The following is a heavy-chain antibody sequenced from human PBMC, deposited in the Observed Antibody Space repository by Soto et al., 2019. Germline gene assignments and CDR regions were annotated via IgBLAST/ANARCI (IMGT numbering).Heavy chain of an antibody. CDR2: SIPLFGTT. V-gene: IGHV1-69*01. CDR1: GDTFKNCV. CDR3: AAELGFGKLSVV. J-gene: IGHJ6*02. D-gene: IGHD3-10*01. Sequence: QVQVVQSGVEVRRPGSSVKVSCKASGDTFKNCVISWVRQAPGQGLEWMGGSIPLFGTTDFAQRFQGRLTITTDESTTTAYMDLSRLRSEDTATYYCAAELGFGKLSVVWGQGTTVIVSS.